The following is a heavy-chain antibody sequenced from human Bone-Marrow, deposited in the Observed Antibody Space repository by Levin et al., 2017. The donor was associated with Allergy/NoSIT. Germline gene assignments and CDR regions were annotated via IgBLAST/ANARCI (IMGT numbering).Heavy chain of an antibody. J-gene: IGHJ3*01. D-gene: IGHD3-10*01. CDR3: ARPTAESWSSSLNVGHAFDV. V-gene: IGHV3-30-3*01. CDR2: ISYDGSNT. CDR1: FFPFLLSP. Sequence: SLLLFFSSSFFPFLLSPLHWVRQVPGKGLEWVAVISYDGSNTNYADSVKGRFTLSLAHSKNILYLLMDSPRTEDTAVYFCARPTAESWSSSLNVGHAFDVWGQGTMVAVSS.